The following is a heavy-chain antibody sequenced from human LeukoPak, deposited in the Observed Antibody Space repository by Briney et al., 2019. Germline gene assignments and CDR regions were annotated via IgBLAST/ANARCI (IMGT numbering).Heavy chain of an antibody. CDR3: AREKGRWLQRNWFDP. V-gene: IGHV1-3*01. Sequence: ASVKVSCKASGYTFTSYAMHWVRQAPGQRLEWMGWINAGNGNTKYSQKFQGRVTITRDTSASTAYMELSSLRSEDTAVYYCAREKGRWLQRNWFDPWGQGTLVTVSS. J-gene: IGHJ5*02. CDR2: INAGNGNT. CDR1: GYTFTSYA. D-gene: IGHD5-24*01.